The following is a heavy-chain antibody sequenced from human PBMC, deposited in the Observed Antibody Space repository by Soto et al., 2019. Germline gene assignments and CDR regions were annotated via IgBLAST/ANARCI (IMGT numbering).Heavy chain of an antibody. D-gene: IGHD5-12*01. J-gene: IGHJ6*02. Sequence: VASVKVSCKASGGTFSSYAISWVRQAPGQGLEWMGGIIPIFGTANYAQEFQGRVTITADESTSTAYMELSSLRSEDTAVYYCARDRSGRVATIETYYYGMDVXXQ. CDR1: GGTFSSYA. CDR2: IIPIFGTA. CDR3: ARDRSGRVATIETYYYGMDV. V-gene: IGHV1-69*13.